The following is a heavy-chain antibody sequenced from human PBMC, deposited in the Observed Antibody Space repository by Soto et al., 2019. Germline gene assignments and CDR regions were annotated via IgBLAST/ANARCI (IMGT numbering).Heavy chain of an antibody. Sequence: QVQLVESGGGVVQPGRSLRLSCAASGFTFSSYGMHWVRQAPGKGLEWVAVISYDGSNKYYADSVKGRFTISRDNTKNNLYQQMNSLRAENPSVYYCAKARADYYDSNALGDYWGQGTLVTVSS. CDR2: ISYDGSNK. D-gene: IGHD3-22*01. V-gene: IGHV3-30*18. CDR3: AKARADYYDSNALGDY. J-gene: IGHJ4*02. CDR1: GFTFSSYG.